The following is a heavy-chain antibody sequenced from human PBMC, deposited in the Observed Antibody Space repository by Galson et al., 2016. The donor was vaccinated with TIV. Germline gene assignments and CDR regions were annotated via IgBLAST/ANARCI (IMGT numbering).Heavy chain of an antibody. CDR2: IKQDDSEI. J-gene: IGHJ4*02. Sequence: GSGFTFSSYWMIWVRQAPGKGLEWVANIKQDDSEIYYAESVKGRFTISRDNAKNSVYLQMNSLTVEDTAVYYCVRAWAKSDSYWGQGTLVTVSS. CDR3: VRAWAKSDSY. V-gene: IGHV3-7*03. D-gene: IGHD2-21*02. CDR1: GFTFSSYW.